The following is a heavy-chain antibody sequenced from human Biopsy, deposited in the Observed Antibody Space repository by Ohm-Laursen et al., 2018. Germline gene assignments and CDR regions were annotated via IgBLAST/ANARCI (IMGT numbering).Heavy chain of an antibody. Sequence: SLRLSCAASGFTFSGFSMNWVRQAPGKGLEWVSSISASGNHIYYTDSVKGRFTVSRYNGKNSVYLQMNSLRVEDTAVYYCARDGEAKYCKHGVCPSDFWGQGTLVTVS. J-gene: IGHJ4*02. CDR3: ARDGEAKYCKHGVCPSDF. D-gene: IGHD2-8*01. V-gene: IGHV3-21*01. CDR2: ISASGNHI. CDR1: GFTFSGFS.